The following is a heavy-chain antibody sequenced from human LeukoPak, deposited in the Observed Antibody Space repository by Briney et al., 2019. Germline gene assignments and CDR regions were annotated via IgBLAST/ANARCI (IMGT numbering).Heavy chain of an antibody. CDR2: ISGSGGST. CDR1: GFTFSSYA. CDR3: ARVGGATQTEGDDFDY. J-gene: IGHJ4*02. Sequence: GGSLRLSCAASGFTFSSYAMSWVRQAPGRGLEWVSAISGSGGSTYYADSVKGRFTISRDNAKNSLYLQMNSLRDEDTAVYYCARVGGATQTEGDDFDYWGQGTLVTVSS. D-gene: IGHD1-26*01. V-gene: IGHV3-23*01.